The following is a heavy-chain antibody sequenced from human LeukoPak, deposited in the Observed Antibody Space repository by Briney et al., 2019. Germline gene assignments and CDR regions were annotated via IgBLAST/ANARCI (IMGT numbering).Heavy chain of an antibody. Sequence: SETQSLTCTVSGGSISSYYWSWIRQPPGKGLEWIGYIYYSGSTNYNPSLKSRVTISVDTSKNQFSLKLSSVTAADTAVYYCARVDYYDSSEGFDPWGQGTLVTVSS. CDR2: IYYSGST. CDR1: GGSISSYY. J-gene: IGHJ5*02. V-gene: IGHV4-59*01. D-gene: IGHD3-22*01. CDR3: ARVDYYDSSEGFDP.